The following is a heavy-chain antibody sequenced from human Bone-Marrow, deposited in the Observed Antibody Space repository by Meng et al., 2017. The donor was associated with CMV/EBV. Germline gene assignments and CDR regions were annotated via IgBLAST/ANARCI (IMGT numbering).Heavy chain of an antibody. V-gene: IGHV3-30*04. CDR3: ARDSLETTLIVVVAARYYYYGMDV. CDR1: GVTFGGYG. D-gene: IGHD2-15*01. Sequence: GESLKISCVASGVTFGGYGMHWVRQAPGKGLEWVAVISYDGTYKYYAESVKGRFTISRDNSKNTVYLQMNSLRAEDTAVYYCARDSLETTLIVVVAARYYYYGMDVWGQGTTVTVSS. J-gene: IGHJ6*02. CDR2: ISYDGTYK.